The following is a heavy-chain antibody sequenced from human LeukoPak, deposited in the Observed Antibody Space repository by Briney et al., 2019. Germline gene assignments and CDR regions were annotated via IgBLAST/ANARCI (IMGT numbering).Heavy chain of an antibody. CDR2: ISAHNGNT. J-gene: IGHJ3*02. Sequence: GASVKVSCKASGYTFTSYGISWVRQAPGHGLEWMGWISAHNGNTNYAQMIQDRVTMTTDTSTSTAYMELRSLRSDDTAVYYCARDSPPNYSDSSGYYSDAFDIWGQGTVVTVSS. CDR1: GYTFTSYG. V-gene: IGHV1-18*01. D-gene: IGHD3-22*01. CDR3: ARDSPPNYSDSSGYYSDAFDI.